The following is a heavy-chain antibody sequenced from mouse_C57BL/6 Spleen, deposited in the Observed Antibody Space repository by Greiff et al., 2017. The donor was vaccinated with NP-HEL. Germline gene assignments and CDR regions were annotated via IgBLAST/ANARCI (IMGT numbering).Heavy chain of an antibody. Sequence: EVMLVESGPGLAKPSQTLSLTCSVTGYSITSDYWNWIRKFPGNKLEYMGYISYSGSTYYNPSLESRISITRDTSKNQYYLQLNSVTTEDTATYYCARTHDYEGGYFDYWGQGTTLTVSS. CDR1: GYSITSDY. CDR2: ISYSGST. J-gene: IGHJ2*01. D-gene: IGHD2-4*01. CDR3: ARTHDYEGGYFDY. V-gene: IGHV3-8*01.